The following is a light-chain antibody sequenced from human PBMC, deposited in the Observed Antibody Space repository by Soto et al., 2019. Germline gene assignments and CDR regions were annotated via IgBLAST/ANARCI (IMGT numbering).Light chain of an antibody. CDR2: AAT. V-gene: IGKV1-39*01. CDR1: QNINSH. CDR3: QQSYSAPYT. Sequence: DIQMSQSPSSLSASVGDRVTIPCRASQNINSHLNWYQQKPGKAPKLLIYAATSLLSGVPSRFSGSGSGTDFTLTISSLQPEDFATYYCQQSYSAPYTFGQGTKVDIK. J-gene: IGKJ1*01.